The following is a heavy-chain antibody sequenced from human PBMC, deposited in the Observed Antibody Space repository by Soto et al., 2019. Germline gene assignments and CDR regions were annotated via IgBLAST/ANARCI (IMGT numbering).Heavy chain of an antibody. D-gene: IGHD5-18*01. Sequence: QVQLQESGPGLVKPSQTLSLTCTVSGGSINSGCYGWSWIRQHPGKGLDWIGFISYGGSTSYNPSLKRRVTISVDTSKNQFSLKLTSVTAAATAVYYCSRGILVWGQGALITVSS. V-gene: IGHV4-31*03. J-gene: IGHJ4*02. CDR1: GGSINSGCYG. CDR2: ISYGGST. CDR3: SRGILV.